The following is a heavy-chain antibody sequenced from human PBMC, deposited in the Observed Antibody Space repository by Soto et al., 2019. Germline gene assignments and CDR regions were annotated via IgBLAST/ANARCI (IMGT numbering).Heavy chain of an antibody. CDR1: GYTFTSHY. Sequence: ASVKVSCKASGYTFTSHYIHWVRQAPGQGLEWTGIINPLDGSTNYAQKFQGRVTMTTDTSTSTAYMELRSLRSDDTAVYYCARATGHGYYYYYMDVWGKGTTVTVSS. V-gene: IGHV1-46*01. J-gene: IGHJ6*03. CDR3: ARATGHGYYYYYMDV. CDR2: INPLDGST.